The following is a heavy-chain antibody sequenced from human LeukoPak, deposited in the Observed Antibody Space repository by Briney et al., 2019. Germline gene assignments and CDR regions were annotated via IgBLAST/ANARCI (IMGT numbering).Heavy chain of an antibody. D-gene: IGHD1-26*01. CDR1: GFTFSSYA. J-gene: IGHJ3*02. V-gene: IGHV3-64*01. Sequence: GGSLRLSCAASGFTFSSYAFHWVRQAPGKGLEYVSAISSNGGRTYYENSVKGRFTISRDNSKNTLYLQMGRLRAEDMAVYYCARDFLVGATAFDIWGQGTMVTVSS. CDR3: ARDFLVGATAFDI. CDR2: ISSNGGRT.